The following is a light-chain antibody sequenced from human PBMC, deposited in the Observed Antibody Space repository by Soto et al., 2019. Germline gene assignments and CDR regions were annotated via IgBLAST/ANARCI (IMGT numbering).Light chain of an antibody. CDR3: QQYSDSSGA. Sequence: DLQVTQSPSTQFASVGDRVTITCGASQSIGTWLAWYQQKPGKAPKLLIFDASTLESGVPSRFSGSGSGTDFTLTISSLQPDDFATYYCQQYSDSSGAFGQGTKVDIK. J-gene: IGKJ1*01. CDR1: QSIGTW. CDR2: DAS. V-gene: IGKV1-5*01.